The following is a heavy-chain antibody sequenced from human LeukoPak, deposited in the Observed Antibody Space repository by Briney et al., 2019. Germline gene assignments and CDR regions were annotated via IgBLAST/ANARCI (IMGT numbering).Heavy chain of an antibody. D-gene: IGHD3-9*01. CDR1: GGSTNSGVYY. J-gene: IGHJ4*02. Sequence: PSETLSLTCTVSGGSTNSGVYYWSWIRQYPGKGLEWIGSIFYSGSTYYNPSLKSRFTISVDTSKNQFSLKLSSVTAADTAVYYCAREYSDILTGYYLFDSWGQGTLVTVSS. V-gene: IGHV4-31*03. CDR3: AREYSDILTGYYLFDS. CDR2: IFYSGST.